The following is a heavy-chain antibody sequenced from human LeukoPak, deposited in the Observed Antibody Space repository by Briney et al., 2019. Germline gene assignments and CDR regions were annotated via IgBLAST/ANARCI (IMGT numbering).Heavy chain of an antibody. CDR2: ISWNSGSI. CDR3: AKDMGGGATVHFDY. Sequence: GGSLRLSCAASGFTFDDYAMHWVRQAPGKGLEWVSGISWNSGSIGYADSVKGRFTISRDNAKNSLYLQINSLRAEDTAFYYCAKDMGGGATVHFDYWGQGTLVTVSS. D-gene: IGHD1-26*01. J-gene: IGHJ4*02. CDR1: GFTFDDYA. V-gene: IGHV3-9*01.